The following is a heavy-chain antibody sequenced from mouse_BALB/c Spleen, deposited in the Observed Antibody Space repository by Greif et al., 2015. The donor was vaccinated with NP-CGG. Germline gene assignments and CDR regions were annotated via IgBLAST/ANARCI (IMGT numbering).Heavy chain of an antibody. Sequence: EVMLVESGPELVKPGASMKISCKASGYSFTGYTMNWVKQSHGKNLEWIGLINPYNGGTSYNQKFKGKATLTVDKSSSTAYMELLSLTSEDSAVYYCARSGGGAYYYAMDYWGQGTSVTVSS. D-gene: IGHD4-1*01. J-gene: IGHJ4*01. CDR3: ARSGGGAYYYAMDY. CDR2: INPYNGGT. CDR1: GYSFTGYT. V-gene: IGHV1-18*01.